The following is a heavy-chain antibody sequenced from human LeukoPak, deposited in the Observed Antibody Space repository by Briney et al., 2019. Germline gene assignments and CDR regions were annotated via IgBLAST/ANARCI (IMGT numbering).Heavy chain of an antibody. J-gene: IGHJ4*02. CDR1: GFTFSDYY. CDR2: ISSSGSTI. CDR3: AKDLVVVATTQDDY. D-gene: IGHD2-15*01. V-gene: IGHV3-11*01. Sequence: PGGSLRLSCAASGFTFSDYYMSWIRQAPWKGLEWVSYISSSGSTIYYADSVKGRFTISRDNAKTSLYLQMNSLRAEDTAVYYCAKDLVVVATTQDDYWGQGTLVTVSS.